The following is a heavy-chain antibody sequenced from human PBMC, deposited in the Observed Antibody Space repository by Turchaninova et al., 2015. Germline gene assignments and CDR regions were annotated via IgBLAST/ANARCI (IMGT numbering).Heavy chain of an antibody. CDR3: VRLEVAATCYFDL. CDR2: IKQEGSEK. V-gene: IGHV3-7*01. D-gene: IGHD2-15*01. J-gene: IGHJ2*01. Sequence: EVQLVASGGGLVQPGGALRLSCAASGITFRTYWMSWVRQDPGKGLERVANIKQEGSEKYYVDSVEGRCTISVDNAKNSLYLQMNSLGAEDTAVYFCVRLEVAATCYFDLWGRGTLVSVSS. CDR1: GITFRTYW.